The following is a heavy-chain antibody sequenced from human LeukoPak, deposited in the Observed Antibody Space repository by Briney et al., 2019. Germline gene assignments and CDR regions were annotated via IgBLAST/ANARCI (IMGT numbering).Heavy chain of an antibody. CDR2: ISATGGDT. V-gene: IGHV3-23*01. CDR1: EFTSSSFA. CDR3: AKSYRGSPYDALDI. D-gene: IGHD1-26*01. J-gene: IGHJ3*02. Sequence: GGSLRLSCVASEFTSSSFAMTWVRQAPGKGLEWVSGISATGGDTNYADSVKGRFTISRDNSKNTVYLQMNDLRAEDTAVYSCAKSYRGSPYDALDIWGQGTMVTVSS.